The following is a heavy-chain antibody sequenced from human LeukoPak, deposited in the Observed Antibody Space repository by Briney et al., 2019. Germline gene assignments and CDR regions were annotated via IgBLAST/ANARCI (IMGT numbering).Heavy chain of an antibody. J-gene: IGHJ4*02. CDR3: AKGRSGSYSPTWDY. Sequence: GGSLRLSCAASGFTFSSYAMSWVRQAPGKGLEWVSGISGSDGGTHYADSVKGRLTISRDNSKNTLYLQMNSLRAEDTALYYCAKGRSGSYSPTWDYWGQGTLVTVSS. V-gene: IGHV3-23*01. CDR2: ISGSDGGT. CDR1: GFTFSSYA. D-gene: IGHD1-26*01.